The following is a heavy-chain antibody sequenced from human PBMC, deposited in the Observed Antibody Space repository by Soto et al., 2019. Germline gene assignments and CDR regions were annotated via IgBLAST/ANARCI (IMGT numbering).Heavy chain of an antibody. V-gene: IGHV1-8*01. CDR1: GNTFTNYD. D-gene: IGHD4-17*01. CDR2: MNPNSGDT. Sequence: QVQLVQSGAEVKKPGASVKVSCKASGNTFTNYDINWVRQATGQGLEYLGWMNPNSGDTAYVQKFQGRVTMTWDTSTTTAYMEMRSLRSEDTAVYFCARGVKSGAYSRWFDPWGQGTLVTVSS. J-gene: IGHJ5*02. CDR3: ARGVKSGAYSRWFDP.